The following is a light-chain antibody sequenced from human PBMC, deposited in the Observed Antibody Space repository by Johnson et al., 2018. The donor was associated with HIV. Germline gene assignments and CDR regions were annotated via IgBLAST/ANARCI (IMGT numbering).Light chain of an antibody. V-gene: IGLV1-51*02. CDR2: ENN. CDR1: SSNIGNNY. CDR3: GTWDSSLSAHYV. J-gene: IGLJ1*01. Sequence: QSVLTQPPSVSAAPGQKVTISCSGSSSNIGNNYVSWFQHLPGTAPKLLIYENNKRPSGIPDRFSGSKSGTSATLGITGLQTGDEADYYCGTWDSSLSAHYVFGTGTKVTVL.